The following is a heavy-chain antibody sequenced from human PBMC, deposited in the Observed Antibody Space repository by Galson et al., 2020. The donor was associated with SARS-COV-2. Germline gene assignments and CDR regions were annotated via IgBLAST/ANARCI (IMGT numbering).Heavy chain of an antibody. V-gene: IGHV3-7*01. CDR3: ARFWTPYYSSSWYDYYYGMDV. CDR1: GFTFSSYW. J-gene: IGHJ6*02. CDR2: IKQDGSEK. D-gene: IGHD6-13*01. Sequence: GGSLRLSCAASGFTFSSYWMSWVRQAPGKGLEWVANIKQDGSEKYYVDSVKGRFTISRDNAKNSLYLQMNSLRAEDTAVYYCARFWTPYYSSSWYDYYYGMDVWGQGTTVTVSS.